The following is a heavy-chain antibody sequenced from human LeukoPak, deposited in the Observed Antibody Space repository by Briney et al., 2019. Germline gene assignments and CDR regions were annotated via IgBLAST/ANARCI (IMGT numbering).Heavy chain of an antibody. CDR2: ISSSSSYI. V-gene: IGHV3-21*04. J-gene: IGHJ4*02. CDR1: GFTFSSYS. CDR3: ATEDPITIFGVVMGTSG. D-gene: IGHD3-3*01. Sequence: GGSLRLSCAASGFTFSSYSMNWVRQAPGKGLEWVSSISSSSSYIYYADSVKGRFTISRDNAKNSLYLQMNSLRAEDTAVYYCATEDPITIFGVVMGTSGWGQGTLVTVSS.